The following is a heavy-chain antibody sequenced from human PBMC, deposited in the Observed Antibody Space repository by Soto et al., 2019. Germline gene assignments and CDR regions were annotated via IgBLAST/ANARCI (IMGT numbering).Heavy chain of an antibody. V-gene: IGHV1-69*02. J-gene: IGHJ6*02. CDR1: GDTFSSYT. D-gene: IGHD2-8*01. CDR2: TIPVLAIT. Sequence: QVQLVQSGAEVKKPGSSVKVSCKASGDTFSSYTISWVRQAPGQGLEWMGRTIPVLAITNYARKLQGRVTTXXDKATSTVSMQLSRLTSEDPAIYYSGIARYARRSLSSGMEIWGQGTTVTVSS. CDR3: GIARYARRSLSSGMEI.